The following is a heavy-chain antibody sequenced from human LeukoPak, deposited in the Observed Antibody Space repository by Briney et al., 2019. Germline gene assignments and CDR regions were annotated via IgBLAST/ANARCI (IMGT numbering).Heavy chain of an antibody. Sequence: PGGSLRLSCAVSGFPFSNYCMHWVRQPPGKGLVWVSHINSDGSSTSYADSVKGRFTISRDNAKNTLHLQMNSLRAEDTAVYYCARSYGDFDYWGQGTLVTVSS. V-gene: IGHV3-74*01. CDR2: INSDGSST. D-gene: IGHD4-17*01. CDR3: ARSYGDFDY. CDR1: GFPFSNYC. J-gene: IGHJ4*02.